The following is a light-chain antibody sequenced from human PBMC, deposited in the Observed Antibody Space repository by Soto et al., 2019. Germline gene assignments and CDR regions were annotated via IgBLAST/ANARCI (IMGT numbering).Light chain of an antibody. J-gene: IGKJ3*01. V-gene: IGKV1-39*01. CDR3: QQSYTTPQFT. CDR2: AAS. CDR1: QSIDRF. Sequence: DIQMTQSPSSLSASVGERVTITCRASQSIDRFLNWYQQKPGKAPKLLIYAASTLQSGVPSRFAGSGSGTDFSLTINTLQPEDFATYYCQQSYTTPQFTSSPGTRVDVK.